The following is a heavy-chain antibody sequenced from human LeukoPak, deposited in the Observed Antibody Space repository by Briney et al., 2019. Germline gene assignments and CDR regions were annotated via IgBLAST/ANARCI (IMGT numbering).Heavy chain of an antibody. CDR1: GGSISPYY. CDR3: ARHFTYYYDSSGYPRDAFDI. V-gene: IGHV4-59*08. J-gene: IGHJ3*02. Sequence: SETLSLTCTVSGGSISPYYWSWIRHSPGKGLWWIGYIYYSGSTNYNPSLKSRVTISLDMSKNQVSLKLSSVTDADTAVYYCARHFTYYYDSSGYPRDAFDIWGQGRMVTVSS. D-gene: IGHD3-22*01. CDR2: IYYSGST.